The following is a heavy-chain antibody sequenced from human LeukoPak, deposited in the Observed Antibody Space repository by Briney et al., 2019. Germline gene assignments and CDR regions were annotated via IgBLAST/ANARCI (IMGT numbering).Heavy chain of an antibody. CDR3: AKFFGVIISTYPYDY. CDR2: ISGSGGST. V-gene: IGHV3-23*01. CDR1: GFTFSSYA. D-gene: IGHD2-21*01. J-gene: IGHJ4*02. Sequence: GASLRLSCAASGFTFSSYAMSWVRQAPGKGLEWVSGISGSGGSTYYADSAKGRFTISRDNSKNTLYLQMNSLRAEDTAVYYCAKFFGVIISTYPYDYWGQGTLVTVSS.